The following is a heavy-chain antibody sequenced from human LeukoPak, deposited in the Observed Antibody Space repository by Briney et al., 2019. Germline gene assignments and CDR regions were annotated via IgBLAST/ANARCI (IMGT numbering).Heavy chain of an antibody. D-gene: IGHD3-10*01. J-gene: IGHJ2*01. V-gene: IGHV4-59*01. CDR2: ISYSGST. CDR3: AKAMSSGWNFDL. Sequence: SETLSLTCTVSGDSISTYSWIWIRQPPGKGLECIGYISYSGSTNFNPSLQSRVAMSVATSKNQFSLKLNSVTAADTAVYYCAKAMSSGWNFDLWGRGTLVTVSS. CDR1: GDSISTYS.